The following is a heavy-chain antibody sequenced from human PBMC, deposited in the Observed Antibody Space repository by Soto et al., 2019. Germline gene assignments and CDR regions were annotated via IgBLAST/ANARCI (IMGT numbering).Heavy chain of an antibody. J-gene: IGHJ5*02. D-gene: IGHD1-20*01. V-gene: IGHV1-8*01. CDR2: LNPNSGNT. CDR1: GYMFSTYK. Sequence: QVQMVQFGAGVKNPGASVKVSCRASGYMFSTYKINWVRKALGQGLAWMGWLNPNSGNTGYAQKFQGRVTMTRNTSINTAYMELSSLGSDDTAVYYCARDHRYNWNDEGWFDPWGQGTLVTVSS. CDR3: ARDHRYNWNDEGWFDP.